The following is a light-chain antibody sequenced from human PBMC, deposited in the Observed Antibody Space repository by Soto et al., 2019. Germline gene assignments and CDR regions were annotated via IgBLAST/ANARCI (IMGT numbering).Light chain of an antibody. V-gene: IGLV2-14*01. CDR2: EVT. CDR1: SSDVGDYNY. CDR3: TSYSSGRSLVI. Sequence: ALTQPASVSGSPGQSITISCTGTSSDVGDYNYVSWYRQHPGNAPKLIIYEVTNRPSGISNRFSGSKSGNTASLTISGLQADDESYYYCTSYSSGRSLVIFGGGIKLTVL. J-gene: IGLJ2*01.